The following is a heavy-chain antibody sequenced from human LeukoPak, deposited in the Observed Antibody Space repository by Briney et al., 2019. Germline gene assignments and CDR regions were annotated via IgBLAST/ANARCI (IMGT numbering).Heavy chain of an antibody. Sequence: ASVKVSCKASGYTFSNYGISWVRQAPGQGLEWVGWIRGDNGNTNYAQKLQGRVTMTTDTSTSTAYMELRSLGSDETAVYYCARAPIQRYFDWLPAPYYYYYYYMDVWGKGTTVTVSS. CDR1: GYTFSNYG. CDR2: IRGDNGNT. V-gene: IGHV1-18*01. D-gene: IGHD3-9*01. J-gene: IGHJ6*03. CDR3: ARAPIQRYFDWLPAPYYYYYYYMDV.